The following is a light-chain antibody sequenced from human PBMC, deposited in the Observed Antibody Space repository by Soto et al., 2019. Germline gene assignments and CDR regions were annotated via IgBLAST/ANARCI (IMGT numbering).Light chain of an antibody. V-gene: IGKV3-20*01. Sequence: EIVLTQSPGTLSLSPGERATLSCRASKVFPSAWLAWYRHKPGQAPRLLIYGASSRATGVPDRVSGSGSGTDFTLTINRLEPEDFAVYYCQQYGNFPYTFGQGTKLEIK. CDR3: QQYGNFPYT. J-gene: IGKJ2*01. CDR1: KVFPSAW. CDR2: GAS.